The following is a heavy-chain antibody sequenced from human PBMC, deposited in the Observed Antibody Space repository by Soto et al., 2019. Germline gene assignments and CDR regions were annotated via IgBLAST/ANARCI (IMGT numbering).Heavy chain of an antibody. CDR1: GYTFTSYA. Sequence: QVQLVQSGAEVKKPGASVKVSCKASGYTFTSYAMHWVRQAPGQRLEWMGWINAGNGNTKYSQKFQGRVTITRDTSASTAYMELSSLRSGDTAVYYCARTNLKYYDFWSGSNWFDPWGQGTLVTVSS. CDR3: ARTNLKYYDFWSGSNWFDP. D-gene: IGHD3-3*01. J-gene: IGHJ5*02. CDR2: INAGNGNT. V-gene: IGHV1-3*01.